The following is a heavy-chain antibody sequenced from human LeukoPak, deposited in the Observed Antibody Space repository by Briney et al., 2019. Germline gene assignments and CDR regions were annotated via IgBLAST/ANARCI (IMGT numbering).Heavy chain of an antibody. J-gene: IGHJ4*02. D-gene: IGHD3-10*01. CDR3: AVIMVRGVINY. CDR2: IYSGGST. Sequence: GGSLRLSCVASGFSLSNYIMSWVRQAPGKGLEWVSVIYSGGSTYYADSVKGRFTISRDNSKNTLYLQMNSLRAEDTAVYYCAVIMVRGVINYWGQGTLVTVSS. V-gene: IGHV3-53*01. CDR1: GFSLSNYI.